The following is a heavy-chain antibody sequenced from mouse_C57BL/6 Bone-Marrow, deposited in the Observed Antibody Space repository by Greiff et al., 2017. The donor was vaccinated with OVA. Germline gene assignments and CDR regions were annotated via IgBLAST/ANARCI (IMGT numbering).Heavy chain of an antibody. D-gene: IGHD2-5*01. CDR3: ARAHSNLFDY. CDR2: IDPSGGYA. V-gene: IGHV1-50*01. J-gene: IGHJ2*01. CDR1: GYTFTSYW. Sequence: VQLQRPGAELVKPGASVKLSCKASGYTFTSYWMQWVKQRPGQGLEWIGEIDPSGGYANYNQKFKGKGHLTVETSSSTAHLQLSSLTSEDSAVYYCARAHSNLFDYRGQGTTLTVSS.